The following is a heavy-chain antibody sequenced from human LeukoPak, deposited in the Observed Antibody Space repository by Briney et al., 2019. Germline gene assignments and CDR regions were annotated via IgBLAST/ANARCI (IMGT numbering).Heavy chain of an antibody. J-gene: IGHJ4*02. V-gene: IGHV1-18*01. CDR2: ISSYNGNT. Sequence: ASVKVSCKASGYTLTTYAMNWVRQAPGQGLEWMGWISSYNGNTNYAQKLQGRVTMTTDTSTSTAYMELRSLRSDDTAMYYCARNSGHRLMGITNYFDYWGQGTLVTVSS. CDR1: GYTLTTYA. CDR3: ARNSGHRLMGITNYFDY. D-gene: IGHD3-10*01.